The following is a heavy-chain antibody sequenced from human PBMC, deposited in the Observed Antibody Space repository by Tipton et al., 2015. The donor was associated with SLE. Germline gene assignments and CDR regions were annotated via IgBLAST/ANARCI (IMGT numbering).Heavy chain of an antibody. CDR3: ATSGCYGSGQGLDV. V-gene: IGHV4-39*07. D-gene: IGHD2-2*01. J-gene: IGHJ6*02. CDR2: FYYSGKT. Sequence: TLSLTCTVSGGSISSSSFPWAWIRQPPGTGLVCVVGFYYSGKTSYNSPLMSRVIMSEDTSTNQFSLSLSSVTAADTAVYYCATSGCYGSGQGLDVWGQGTTVTVSS. CDR1: GGSISSSSFP.